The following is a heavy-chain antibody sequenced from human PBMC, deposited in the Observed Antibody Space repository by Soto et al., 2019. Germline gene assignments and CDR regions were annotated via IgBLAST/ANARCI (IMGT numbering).Heavy chain of an antibody. V-gene: IGHV2-5*02. CDR3: AHVYGGYDNFDY. CDR2: IYWDDDK. Sequence: QITLKESGPTLVKPTQTLTLTCTFSGFSLSTSGVGVGWIRQPPGKALEWLALIYWDDDKRYSPSLNSRLTTXKXXSKNQVVRTMTNMDPVDTATYYCAHVYGGYDNFDYWGQGTLVTVSS. CDR1: GFSLSTSGVG. J-gene: IGHJ4*02. D-gene: IGHD5-12*01.